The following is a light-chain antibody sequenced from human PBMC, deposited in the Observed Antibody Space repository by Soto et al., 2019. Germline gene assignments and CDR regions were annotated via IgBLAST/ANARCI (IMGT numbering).Light chain of an antibody. CDR1: QSISGW. Sequence: DIQMTQSPYTLSPSVGDRVSITCRASQSISGWLAWYQQKPGKAPKLLIYDASSLESGVPSRFSGSGSGTEFSHTISRLQPDDFATYYYQQYNSYSVNAFGQGTNLEIK. J-gene: IGKJ2*01. V-gene: IGKV1-5*01. CDR3: QQYNSYSVNA. CDR2: DAS.